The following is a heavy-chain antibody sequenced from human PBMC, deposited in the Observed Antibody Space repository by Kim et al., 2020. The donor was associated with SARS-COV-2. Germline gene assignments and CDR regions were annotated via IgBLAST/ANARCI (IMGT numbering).Heavy chain of an antibody. CDR3: AKDMLNPGQFDY. CDR2: IWYDGSNK. V-gene: IGHV3-33*06. CDR1: GFTFSSYA. D-gene: IGHD2-8*01. Sequence: GGSLRLSCAASGFTFSSYAMHWVRQAPGKGLEWVAVIWYDGSNKYYADSVKGRFTISRDNSKNTLYLQMNSLRAEDTAVYYCAKDMLNPGQFDYWGQGTLVTVSS. J-gene: IGHJ4*02.